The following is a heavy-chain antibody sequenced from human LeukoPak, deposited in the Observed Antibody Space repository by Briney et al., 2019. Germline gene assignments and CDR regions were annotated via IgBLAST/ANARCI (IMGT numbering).Heavy chain of an antibody. Sequence: AAVKVSCKASGYAFTSYYMHWVRQAPGQGLEWMGIINPSGGSTSYAQKFQGRVIMTRDTSTSTVYMELSSLRSEDTAVYYCARDSPRITMVRGALPGYWGQGTLVTVSS. D-gene: IGHD3-10*01. J-gene: IGHJ4*02. CDR2: INPSGGST. V-gene: IGHV1-46*01. CDR3: ARDSPRITMVRGALPGY. CDR1: GYAFTSYY.